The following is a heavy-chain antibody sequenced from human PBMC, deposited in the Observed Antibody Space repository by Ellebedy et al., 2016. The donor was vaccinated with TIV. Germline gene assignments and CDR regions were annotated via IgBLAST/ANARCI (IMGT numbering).Heavy chain of an antibody. CDR3: ARSRSSGWLHTPDY. D-gene: IGHD6-19*01. CDR2: INPSGGST. J-gene: IGHJ4*02. V-gene: IGHV1-46*04. CDR1: GYTFSSFF. Sequence: AASVKVSCKASGYTFSSFFMHWARQAPGQGLEWMGIINPSGGSTTYTQKLQGRVTMTRDTSTRTVYMELSSLRSEDTAVDYCARSRSSGWLHTPDYWGQGTLVTASS.